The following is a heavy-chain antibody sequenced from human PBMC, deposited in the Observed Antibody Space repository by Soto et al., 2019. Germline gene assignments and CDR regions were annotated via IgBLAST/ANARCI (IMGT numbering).Heavy chain of an antibody. V-gene: IGHV1-69*13. J-gene: IGHJ5*02. CDR1: GGTFSSYA. D-gene: IGHD3-3*01. CDR3: AMFPNPYDFWSGYYRGWFDP. CDR2: IIPIFGTA. Sequence: SVKVSCKASGGTFSSYAISWVRQAPGQGLEWMGGIIPIFGTANYAQKFQGRVTITADESTSTAYMELSSLRSEDTAVYYCAMFPNPYDFWSGYYRGWFDPWGQGTLVTVSS.